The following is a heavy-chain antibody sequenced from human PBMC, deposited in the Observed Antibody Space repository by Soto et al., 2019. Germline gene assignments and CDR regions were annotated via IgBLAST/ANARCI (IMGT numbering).Heavy chain of an antibody. Sequence: SVKVSCKASGGTFSNHAISWVRQAPGQGPEWMGGIIPLSGTTNYVQKFQGRVTITADESMTTAYMELSSLRYEDTAVYYCARGPDRSGFYLFDYWGQGTLVTVSS. J-gene: IGHJ4*02. CDR3: ARGPDRSGFYLFDY. V-gene: IGHV1-69*13. CDR1: GGTFSNHA. D-gene: IGHD3-22*01. CDR2: IIPLSGTT.